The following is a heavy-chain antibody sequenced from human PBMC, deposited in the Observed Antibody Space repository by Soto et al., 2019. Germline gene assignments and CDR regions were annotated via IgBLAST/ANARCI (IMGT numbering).Heavy chain of an antibody. J-gene: IGHJ4*02. CDR2: IGGGGDT. CDR1: GFTFSMYT. D-gene: IGHD3-9*01. V-gene: IGHV3-23*01. CDR3: AKDRHPDGIWTSDN. Sequence: GSLRLSCAASGFTFSMYTFSWVRQAPGKALEWVSSIGGGGDTYYTDSVKGRFIISRDNSQSRLFLQMNSLRADDTAIYYCAKDRHPDGIWTSDNWGQGTLVTVSS.